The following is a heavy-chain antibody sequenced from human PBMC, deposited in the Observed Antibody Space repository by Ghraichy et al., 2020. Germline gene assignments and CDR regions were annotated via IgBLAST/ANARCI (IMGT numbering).Heavy chain of an antibody. CDR2: ISAYNGNT. D-gene: IGHD2-2*01. Sequence: ASVKVSCKASGYTFTSYGISWVRQAPGQGLEWMGWISAYNGNTNYAQKLQGRVTMTTDTSTSTAYMELRSLRSDDTAVYYCARDTPEDIVVVPAAIPVPYYYYGMDVWGQGTTVTVSS. CDR1: GYTFTSYG. CDR3: ARDTPEDIVVVPAAIPVPYYYYGMDV. V-gene: IGHV1-18*04. J-gene: IGHJ6*02.